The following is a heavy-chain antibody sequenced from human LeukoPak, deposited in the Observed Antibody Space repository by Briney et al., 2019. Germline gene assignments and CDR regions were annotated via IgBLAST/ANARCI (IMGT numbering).Heavy chain of an antibody. J-gene: IGHJ6*02. CDR3: ARFYDFWSGYYFTSTRGDYYGMDV. CDR2: IKQDGSEK. Sequence: PGGSLRLSCAASGFTFSSYWMSWVRQAPGKGLEWVANIKQDGSEKYYVDSVKGRFTISRDNAKNSLYLQMNSLRAEGTAVYYCARFYDFWSGYYFTSTRGDYYGMDVWGQGTTVTVSS. D-gene: IGHD3-3*01. CDR1: GFTFSSYW. V-gene: IGHV3-7*01.